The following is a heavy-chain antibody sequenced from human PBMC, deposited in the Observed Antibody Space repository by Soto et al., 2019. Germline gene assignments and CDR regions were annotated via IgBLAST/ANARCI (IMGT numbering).Heavy chain of an antibody. Sequence: EVQLVESGGGLVQPGGSLRLSCAASGFTFSSYWMSWVRQAPGKGLEWVANIKQDGSEKYYVDSVKGRFTISRDNAKNSLYLQMNSLRAEDTAVYYCARHSWYSSSSSHGWFDPWGQGTLVTVSS. CDR1: GFTFSSYW. V-gene: IGHV3-7*01. CDR2: IKQDGSEK. J-gene: IGHJ5*02. CDR3: ARHSWYSSSSSHGWFDP. D-gene: IGHD6-6*01.